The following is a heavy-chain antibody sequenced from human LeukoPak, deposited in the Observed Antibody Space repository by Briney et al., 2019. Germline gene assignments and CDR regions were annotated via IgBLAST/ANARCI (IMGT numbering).Heavy chain of an antibody. CDR1: GYTFTSYG. D-gene: IGHD2-15*01. CDR3: ARDSPQPLGYCSGGSCYSADY. J-gene: IGHJ4*02. CDR2: ISAYNGNT. Sequence: ASVKVSCKASGYTFTSYGISWVRQAPGQGLEWMGWISAYNGNTNYAQKLQGRVTMTTDTSTSTAYMELRSLRSDDTAVYYCARDSPQPLGYCSGGSCYSADYWGQGTLVTVSS. V-gene: IGHV1-18*01.